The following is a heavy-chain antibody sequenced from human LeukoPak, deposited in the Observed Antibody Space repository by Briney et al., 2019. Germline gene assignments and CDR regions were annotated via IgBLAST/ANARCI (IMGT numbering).Heavy chain of an antibody. V-gene: IGHV4-34*01. CDR3: ASGPYYDYVWGSYRGFDY. CDR2: INHSGST. D-gene: IGHD3-16*02. CDR1: GGSFSGYY. J-gene: IGHJ4*02. Sequence: SETLSLTCAVYGGSFSGYYWSWIRQPPGKGLEWIGEINHSGSTNYNPSLKSRVTISVDTSKNQFSLKLSSVTAADTAVYYCASGPYYDYVWGSYRGFDYWGQGTLVTVSS.